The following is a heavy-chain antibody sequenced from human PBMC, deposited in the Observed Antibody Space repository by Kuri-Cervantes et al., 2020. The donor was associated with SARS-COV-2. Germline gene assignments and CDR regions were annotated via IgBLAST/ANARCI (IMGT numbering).Heavy chain of an antibody. CDR3: AKGGGSPSVDFDY. V-gene: IGHV3-23*03. D-gene: IGHD1-26*01. J-gene: IGHJ4*02. Sequence: LSLTCAASGFTFSSYAMSWVRQAPGKGLEWVSAIYSGGSSTYYADSVKGRFTISRDNSKNTLYLQMNSLRAEDTAVYYCAKGGGSPSVDFDYWGQGTLVTVSS. CDR2: IYSGGSST. CDR1: GFTFSSYA.